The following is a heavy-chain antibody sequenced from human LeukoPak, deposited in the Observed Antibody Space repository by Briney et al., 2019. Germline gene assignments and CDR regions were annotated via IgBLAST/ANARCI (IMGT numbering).Heavy chain of an antibody. V-gene: IGHV4-34*01. Sequence: SETLSLTCAVYGGSFSGYYWSWIRQPPGKGLEWIGEINHSGSTNYNPSLKSRVTISVDTSKNQFSLKLSSVTAADTAVYYCARLLRYFDWLTRGEYNWFDPWGQGTLVTVSS. J-gene: IGHJ5*02. CDR1: GGSFSGYY. D-gene: IGHD3-9*01. CDR2: INHSGST. CDR3: ARLLRYFDWLTRGEYNWFDP.